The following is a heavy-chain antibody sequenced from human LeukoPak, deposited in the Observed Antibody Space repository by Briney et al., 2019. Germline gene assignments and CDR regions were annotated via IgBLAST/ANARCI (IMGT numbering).Heavy chain of an antibody. V-gene: IGHV3-23*01. CDR1: GFTFPGYA. D-gene: IGHD1-26*01. Sequence: GGSLRLSCAASGFTFPGYAMSWVRQPPGKGLEWVSIISGSGETRLYADSVKGRFSISRDNSRNTMYLQMNSLRAEDTAIYYCAKHPQGAAGAHFDYWGQGTLVTVSS. CDR3: AKHPQGAAGAHFDY. CDR2: ISGSGETR. J-gene: IGHJ4*02.